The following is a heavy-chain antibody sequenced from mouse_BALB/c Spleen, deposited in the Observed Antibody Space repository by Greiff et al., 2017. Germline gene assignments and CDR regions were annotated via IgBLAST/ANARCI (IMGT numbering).Heavy chain of an antibody. CDR2: ISNGGGST. D-gene: IGHD1-1*01. J-gene: IGHJ3*01. CDR3: ARLYGSSFFFAY. V-gene: IGHV5-12-2*01. CDR1: GFTFSSYT. Sequence: EVQLVESGGGLVQPGGSLKLSCAASGFTFSSYTMSWVRQTPEKRLEWVAYISNGGGSTYYPDTVKGRFTISRDNAKNTLYLQMSSLKSEDTAMYYCARLYGSSFFFAYWGQGTLVTVSA.